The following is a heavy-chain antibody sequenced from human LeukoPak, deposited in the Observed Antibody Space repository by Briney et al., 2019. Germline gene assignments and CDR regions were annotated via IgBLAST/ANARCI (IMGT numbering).Heavy chain of an antibody. D-gene: IGHD6-13*01. CDR1: GYTFTGYY. CDR2: INPNSGGT. CDR3: ARDLADSSSWLDGRYFDY. J-gene: IGHJ4*02. V-gene: IGHV1-2*02. Sequence: ASVKVSCKASGYTFTGYYMHWVRQAPGQGLEWMGWINPNSGGTNYAQKFQGRVTMTRDTSISTVYMELSRLRSDDTAVYYCARDLADSSSWLDGRYFDYWGQGTLVTVSS.